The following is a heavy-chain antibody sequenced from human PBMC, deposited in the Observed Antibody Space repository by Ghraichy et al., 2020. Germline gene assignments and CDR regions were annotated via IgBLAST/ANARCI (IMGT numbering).Heavy chain of an antibody. D-gene: IGHD6-13*01. CDR3: AKALDASSWYLFDP. CDR1: GFTFSSYA. Sequence: GGSLRLSCAASGFTFSSYAMSWVRQAPGKGLEWVSGISDSGGRTSYADARKGRFTISRDNTRSTLYLQMNSLRGEDTAVYYCAKALDASSWYLFDPWGQGTLVTVSS. J-gene: IGHJ5*02. V-gene: IGHV3-23*01. CDR2: ISDSGGRT.